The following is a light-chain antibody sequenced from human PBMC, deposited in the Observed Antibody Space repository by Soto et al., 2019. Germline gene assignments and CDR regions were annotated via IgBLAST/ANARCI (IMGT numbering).Light chain of an antibody. CDR1: QGIGNY. CDR2: AAT. Sequence: DIQITQSPSSLPSSVGDRVTITCRASQGIGNYLAWYQQKPGRVPTLLIHAATTLQSGVPSRFSGSGTGTDFTLTISSLQPDDFATYYCQHYNSYSEAFGQGTKVDIK. J-gene: IGKJ1*01. V-gene: IGKV1-27*01. CDR3: QHYNSYSEA.